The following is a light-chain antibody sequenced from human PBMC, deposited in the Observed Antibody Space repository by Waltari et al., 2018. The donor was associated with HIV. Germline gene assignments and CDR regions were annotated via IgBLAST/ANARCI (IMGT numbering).Light chain of an antibody. V-gene: IGLV1-40*01. Sequence: QSVLAQPSSVSGAPGQTVIISCTGNSSNIRANDDVHWYQQSPGTAPKLLIYAYTDRPSWVPSRFCGSKSGTSAALTIPGVRAEDDADYYCQSYDSSLWGSEVFGGGTKLLVL. CDR3: QSYDSSLWGSEV. CDR1: SSNIRANDD. J-gene: IGLJ2*01. CDR2: AYT.